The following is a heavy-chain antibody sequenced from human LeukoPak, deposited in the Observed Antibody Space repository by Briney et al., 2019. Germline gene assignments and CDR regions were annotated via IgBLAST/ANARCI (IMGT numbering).Heavy chain of an antibody. CDR1: GYTFTGYY. D-gene: IGHD2-2*01. V-gene: IGHV1-2*02. Sequence: ASVKVSCNASGYTFTGYYMHWVRQAHGQGLEWMGWINPNSGGTNYEQKFQGRVTITRDTSISTDYMELRRLRSKATDVSYYARGDCISTSRQFDYWGQGNLVTVSS. CDR2: INPNSGGT. J-gene: IGHJ4*02. CDR3: ARGDCISTSRQFDY.